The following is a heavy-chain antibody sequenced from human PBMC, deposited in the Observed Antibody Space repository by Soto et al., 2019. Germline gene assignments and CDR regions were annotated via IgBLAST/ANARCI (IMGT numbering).Heavy chain of an antibody. J-gene: IGHJ5*02. Sequence: ASVKVSCKASGYTFTSYYMHWVRQAPGQGLEWMGIINPSGGSTSYAQKFQGRVTMTRDTSTSTVYMELSSLRSEDTAVYYCARDYYDSSGTPWNWFDPWGQGTLVTVSS. CDR1: GYTFTSYY. V-gene: IGHV1-46*01. CDR3: ARDYYDSSGTPWNWFDP. D-gene: IGHD3-22*01. CDR2: INPSGGST.